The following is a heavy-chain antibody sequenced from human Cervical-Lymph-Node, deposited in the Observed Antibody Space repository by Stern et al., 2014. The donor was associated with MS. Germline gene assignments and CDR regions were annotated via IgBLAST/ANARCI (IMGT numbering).Heavy chain of an antibody. V-gene: IGHV1-69*19. D-gene: IGHD1-14*01. CDR3: ARASQREPTYYYGVDV. J-gene: IGHJ6*02. Sequence: VQLLQSGAEVKKPGSSVKVSCKASGGIFSRDATTWVRQAPGQGLEWMGGIIPVFGSANYAQKFKGRVSITADESSSTAYMELSGLRSEDTAVYFCARASQREPTYYYGVDVWGQGTTVTVS. CDR1: GGIFSRDA. CDR2: IIPVFGSA.